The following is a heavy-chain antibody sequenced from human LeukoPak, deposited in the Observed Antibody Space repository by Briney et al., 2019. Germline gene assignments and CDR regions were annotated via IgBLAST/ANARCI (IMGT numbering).Heavy chain of an antibody. CDR2: INAGNGNT. CDR3: ARDLTYSSGWYPAFGY. V-gene: IGHV1-3*03. Sequence: ASVTVSCKASGYTFTSYAMHWVRQAPGQRLEWMGWINAGNGNTKYSQEFQGRVTIPRDTSASTADMELSSLRSEDMAVYYCARDLTYSSGWYPAFGYWDQGTLVTVSS. CDR1: GYTFTSYA. J-gene: IGHJ4*02. D-gene: IGHD6-19*01.